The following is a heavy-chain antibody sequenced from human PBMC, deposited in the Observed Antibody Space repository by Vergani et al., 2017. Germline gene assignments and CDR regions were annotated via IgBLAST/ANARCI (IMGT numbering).Heavy chain of an antibody. Sequence: QLVQSGPEVKKPGTSVKVSCKASGYTFTSYDINWVRQATGQGLEWMGWMNPNSGNTGYAQKFQGRVTMTRNTSISTAYMELSSLRSEDTAVYYCARVMYSGGWYANDAFDIWGQGTMVTVSS. CDR1: GYTFTSYD. D-gene: IGHD6-19*01. V-gene: IGHV1-8*01. CDR2: MNPNSGNT. CDR3: ARVMYSGGWYANDAFDI. J-gene: IGHJ3*02.